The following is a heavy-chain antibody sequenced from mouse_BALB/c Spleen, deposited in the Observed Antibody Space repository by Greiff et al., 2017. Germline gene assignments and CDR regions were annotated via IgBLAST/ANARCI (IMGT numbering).Heavy chain of an antibody. D-gene: IGHD2-1*01. CDR1: GFTFSDYY. Sequence: EVKLMESGGGLVKPGGSLKLSCAASGFTFSDYYMYWVRQTPEKRLEWVATISDGGSYTYYPDSVKGRFTISRDNAKNNLYLQMSSLKSEDTAMYYCARGGNYAGAWLAYWGQGTLVTVSA. J-gene: IGHJ3*01. V-gene: IGHV5-4*02. CDR3: ARGGNYAGAWLAY. CDR2: ISDGGSYT.